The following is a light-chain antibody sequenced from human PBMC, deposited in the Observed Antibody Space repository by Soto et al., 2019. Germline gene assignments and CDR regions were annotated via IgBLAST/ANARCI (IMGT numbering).Light chain of an antibody. V-gene: IGLV1-40*01. CDR3: QSYDSSLSALG. Sequence: QSVLTQPPSVSGAPGQRVTISCTGSSSNIGAGYDVHWYQQLPGTAPKLLIYGNSNRPSGVPDRFSGSKSGTSASLAITGIQAEDEADYYCQSYDSSLSALGFGGGTKLTVL. CDR2: GNS. CDR1: SSNIGAGYD. J-gene: IGLJ2*01.